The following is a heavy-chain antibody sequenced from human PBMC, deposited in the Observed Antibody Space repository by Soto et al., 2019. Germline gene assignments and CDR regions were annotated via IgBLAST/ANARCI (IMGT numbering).Heavy chain of an antibody. CDR3: ARDRRDGYKRYFEF. CDR1: GGSISSSNW. CDR2: IHHSGST. D-gene: IGHD5-12*01. Sequence: SETLSLTCAVSGGSISSSNWWSWVRQPPGKGLEWIGEIHHSGSTNYNPSLKSRVTISVDKSKNQFSLTLNSVTSADTAVYFCARDRRDGYKRYFEFWGQGNQVTVSS. J-gene: IGHJ4*02. V-gene: IGHV4-4*02.